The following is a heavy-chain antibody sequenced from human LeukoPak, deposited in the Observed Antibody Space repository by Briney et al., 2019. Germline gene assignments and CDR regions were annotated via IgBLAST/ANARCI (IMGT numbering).Heavy chain of an antibody. D-gene: IGHD3-22*01. CDR2: IIPIFGTA. J-gene: IGHJ3*02. Sequence: ASVKVSCKSSGGTFSSYAIIWVRQTPGQGLNWMGGIIPIFGTANYAQKFQGRVTITTDESTSTAYMELSSLRSDDTAVYHGLPRPPYYSDSSRYSRPFDIWGQGTIVTVSS. CDR1: GGTFSSYA. V-gene: IGHV1-69*05. CDR3: LPRPPYYSDSSRYSRPFDI.